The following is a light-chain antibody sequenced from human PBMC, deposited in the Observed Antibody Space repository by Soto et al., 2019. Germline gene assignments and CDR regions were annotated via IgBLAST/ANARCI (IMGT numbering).Light chain of an antibody. Sequence: EIAMTQSPATLSVSPGERATLSCRASQSVSSNLAWYQQKPGQAPSLLIYGASTRATGIPARFSGSGSGTEFTLTISSLKSEDFAVYYCQQYNNWWTFGQGTKLDIK. V-gene: IGKV3-15*01. CDR2: GAS. CDR3: QQYNNWWT. J-gene: IGKJ1*01. CDR1: QSVSSN.